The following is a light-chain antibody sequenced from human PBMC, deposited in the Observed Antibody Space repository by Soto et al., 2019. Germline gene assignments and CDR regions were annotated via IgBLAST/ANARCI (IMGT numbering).Light chain of an antibody. J-gene: IGKJ4*01. CDR3: QQANSFPLT. Sequence: DIQMTQSPSSVPASVGDRVTITCRASQDISRWLAWYQQKPGKAPNLLIYAASSLQSGVPSRFSGSGSGTDFTLTISSLQPEDFATYYCQQANSFPLTFGGGTKVEIK. V-gene: IGKV1D-12*01. CDR2: AAS. CDR1: QDISRW.